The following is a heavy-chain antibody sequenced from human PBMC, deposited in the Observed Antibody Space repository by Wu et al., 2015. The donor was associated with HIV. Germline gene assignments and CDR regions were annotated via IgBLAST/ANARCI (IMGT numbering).Heavy chain of an antibody. D-gene: IGHD4-23*01. CDR3: ARGPSSSRWELNPYYYHYYMDV. CDR2: IDPRSGRT. Sequence: QVQLVQSGAEVKKPGSSVKVSCKASGYTFTTYYLNWVRQAPGQGLEWMGWIDPRSGRTKYLPKLQGRITMTRDTSINTVYMELHSLEYDDTAIIFCARGPSSSRWELNPYYYHYYMDVWGTGTPVTVSS. CDR1: GYTFTTYY. J-gene: IGHJ6*03. V-gene: IGHV1-2*02.